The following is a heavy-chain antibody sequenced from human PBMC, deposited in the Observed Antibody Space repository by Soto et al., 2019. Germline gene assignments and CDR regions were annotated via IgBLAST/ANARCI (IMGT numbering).Heavy chain of an antibody. CDR2: INPSGGST. D-gene: IGHD3-9*01. Sequence: QVQLVQSGAEVKKPGASVTVFCKACGYTFTSYYMDWVRQAPGQGLEWMGIINPSGGSTSYAQKFQGRVTMTRDTSTSTVYMELSSLRSEDTAVYYCARGAVLRYFDWSGTYCYYYGMDVWGQGTTVTVSS. J-gene: IGHJ6*02. CDR3: ARGAVLRYFDWSGTYCYYYGMDV. CDR1: GYTFTSYY. V-gene: IGHV1-46*01.